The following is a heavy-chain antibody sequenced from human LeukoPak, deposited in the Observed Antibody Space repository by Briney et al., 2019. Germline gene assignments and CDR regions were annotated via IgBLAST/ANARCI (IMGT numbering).Heavy chain of an antibody. V-gene: IGHV1-18*01. Sequence: ASVKVSCKASGYTFTSYGISWVRQAPGRGLEWMGWISAYNGNTNYAQKLQGRVTMTTDTSTSTAYMELRSLRSDDTAVYYCARDRYCSSTSCFSVDYYGMDVWGQGTTVTVSS. D-gene: IGHD2-2*01. CDR3: ARDRYCSSTSCFSVDYYGMDV. J-gene: IGHJ6*02. CDR2: ISAYNGNT. CDR1: GYTFTSYG.